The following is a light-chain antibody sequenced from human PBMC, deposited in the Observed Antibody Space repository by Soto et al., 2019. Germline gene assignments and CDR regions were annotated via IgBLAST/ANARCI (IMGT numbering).Light chain of an antibody. J-gene: IGLJ2*01. Sequence: QSARTQPPSASGSPGQSVTISCTVTSSDVGGYNYVSWYQQHPGKVPKLMIYEVSKRPSGVPDRFSGSKSGNTASLTVSGLQAEDEADYYCSSYAGGNVVFGGGTKVTVL. V-gene: IGLV2-8*01. CDR2: EVS. CDR1: SSDVGGYNY. CDR3: SSYAGGNVV.